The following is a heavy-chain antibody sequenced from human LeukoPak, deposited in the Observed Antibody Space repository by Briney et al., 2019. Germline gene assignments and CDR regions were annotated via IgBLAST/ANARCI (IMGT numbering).Heavy chain of an antibody. CDR1: GYTFTSYY. Sequence: ASVKASCKSSGYTFTSYYMHWVRQAPGQGLEWMGIINPSGGSTSYAQKFQGRVTMTRDTSTSTVYMELSSLRSEDTAVYYCARAQAQAYGSGSYYIPVISGSDYWGQGTLVTVSS. D-gene: IGHD3-10*01. V-gene: IGHV1-46*01. CDR3: ARAQAQAYGSGSYYIPVISGSDY. J-gene: IGHJ4*02. CDR2: INPSGGST.